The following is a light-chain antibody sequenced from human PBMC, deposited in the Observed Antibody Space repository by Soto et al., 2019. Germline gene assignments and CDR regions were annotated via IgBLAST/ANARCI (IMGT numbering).Light chain of an antibody. V-gene: IGKV1-5*03. CDR3: QQYGSSPRT. CDR1: QTISSW. Sequence: IQMTQSPSTLSASVGDRVTITCRASQTISSWLAWYQQKPGKAPKLLIYKASTLKSGVPSRFSGSGSGTDFTLTISRLEPEDFAVYYCQQYGSSPRTFGQGTKVDIK. J-gene: IGKJ1*01. CDR2: KAS.